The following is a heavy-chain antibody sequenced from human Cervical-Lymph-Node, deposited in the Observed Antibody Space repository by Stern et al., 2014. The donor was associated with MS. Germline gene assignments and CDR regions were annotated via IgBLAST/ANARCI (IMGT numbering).Heavy chain of an antibody. J-gene: IGHJ4*02. D-gene: IGHD3-22*01. CDR2: INPNSGGT. CDR1: GYTFTDYF. Sequence: VQLVESGTEVRKPGASVKVSCKASGYTFTDYFIHWVRQAPGQGLEWMGRINPNSGGTNYAQKLQGRVTMTRVTSISTAFMELSRLTSYDTAVYYCARDTPNDSSGYLTYWGLGTLVTVSS. V-gene: IGHV1-2*06. CDR3: ARDTPNDSSGYLTY.